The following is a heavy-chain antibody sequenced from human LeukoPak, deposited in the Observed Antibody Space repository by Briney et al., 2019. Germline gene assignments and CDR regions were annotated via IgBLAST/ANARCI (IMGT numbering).Heavy chain of an antibody. D-gene: IGHD3-10*01. Sequence: PGGSLRLSCAASGLTFRDYYMSWIRQAPGKGLEWVSYISHSGRTMYYADSVKGRFTISRDNAKNSLYLQMNSLRAGDTAVYYCARDSIVRGNIGNDMDVWGEGTTVTVSS. CDR3: ARDSIVRGNIGNDMDV. J-gene: IGHJ6*03. CDR1: GLTFRDYY. V-gene: IGHV3-11*01. CDR2: ISHSGRTM.